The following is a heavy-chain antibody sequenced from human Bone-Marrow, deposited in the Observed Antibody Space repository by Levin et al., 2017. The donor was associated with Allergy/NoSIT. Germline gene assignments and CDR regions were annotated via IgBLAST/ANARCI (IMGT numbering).Heavy chain of an antibody. CDR3: ARGGRLDGSGTDLDY. CDR1: GYSFTASY. D-gene: IGHD3-10*01. J-gene: IGHJ4*02. CDR2: INPDCGGT. Sequence: GESLKISCKASGYSFTASYLHWLRQAPGLGPEWMGWINPDCGGTRCAQKFQGRITLTRDASFITGYMELGSLTSDDTAVYYCARGGRLDGSGTDLDYWGQGNLVTVSS. V-gene: IGHV1-2*02.